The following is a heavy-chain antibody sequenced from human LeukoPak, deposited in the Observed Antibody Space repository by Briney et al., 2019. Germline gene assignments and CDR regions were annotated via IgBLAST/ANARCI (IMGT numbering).Heavy chain of an antibody. CDR1: GFTFSSYG. J-gene: IGHJ5*02. V-gene: IGHV3-30*03. Sequence: TGGSLRLSCAASGFTFSSYGMHWVRQAPGKGLEWVAVISYDGSNKYYADSVKGRFTISRDNSKNTLYLQMNSLRAEDTAVYYCSRDRETVAGTLGWFDPWGQGTLVTVSS. D-gene: IGHD6-19*01. CDR3: SRDRETVAGTLGWFDP. CDR2: ISYDGSNK.